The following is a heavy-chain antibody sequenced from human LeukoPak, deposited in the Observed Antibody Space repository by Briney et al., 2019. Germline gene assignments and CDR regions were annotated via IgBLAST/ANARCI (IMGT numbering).Heavy chain of an antibody. Sequence: GGSLRLSCAASGFTFSSYGMHWVRQAPGKGLEWVAFIRYDGSNKYYADSVKGRFTISRDNSKKTMYLQMKSLRAEDTAVYYCARGGGYYSSDDWFDPWGQGTLVTVSS. CDR1: GFTFSSYG. CDR2: IRYDGSNK. CDR3: ARGGGYYSSDDWFDP. V-gene: IGHV3-30*02. J-gene: IGHJ5*02. D-gene: IGHD3-22*01.